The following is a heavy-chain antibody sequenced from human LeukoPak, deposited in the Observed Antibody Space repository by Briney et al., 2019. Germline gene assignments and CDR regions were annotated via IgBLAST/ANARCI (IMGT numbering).Heavy chain of an antibody. J-gene: IGHJ4*02. V-gene: IGHV4-4*07. Sequence: SETLSLTCTVSGGSISSYYWSWIRRPAGKGLEWIGRIHTSGSAYYNASLKSRVTMSVDTSRNQFSLKLSSVTAADTAVYYCAGASGGNSPFDYWGQGTLVTVSS. D-gene: IGHD4-23*01. CDR2: IHTSGSA. CDR1: GGSISSYY. CDR3: AGASGGNSPFDY.